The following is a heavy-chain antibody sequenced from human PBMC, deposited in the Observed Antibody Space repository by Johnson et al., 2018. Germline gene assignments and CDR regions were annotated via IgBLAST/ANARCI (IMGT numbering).Heavy chain of an antibody. CDR3: PTWTIGGTYYYYYHMDV. Sequence: VQLQESGGGLVKPGRSLRLSCTASGFTFGDFAMSWFRQAPGKGLEWIGFIRSKAYGGTTEYAASVKGRFTIPREDSKSIAYLQMNSLKTDDTAVYYCPTWTIGGTYYYYYHMDVWGKGTTVTVSS. J-gene: IGHJ6*03. D-gene: IGHD3/OR15-3a*01. CDR2: IRSKAYGGTT. V-gene: IGHV3-49*05. CDR1: GFTFGDFA.